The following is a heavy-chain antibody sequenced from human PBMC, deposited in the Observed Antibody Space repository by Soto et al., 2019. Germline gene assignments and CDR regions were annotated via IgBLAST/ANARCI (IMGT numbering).Heavy chain of an antibody. V-gene: IGHV5-10-1*01. Sequence: RGESLKISCQGSGYSFTTYWISWVRQMPGKGLEWMGKIDPADSSTNYSPSFQGHITISVDRSINTAHLQLSSLKAADTAVYYCARLEKWYYNYYGLDVWGQGTMVTVSS. CDR2: IDPADSST. J-gene: IGHJ6*02. CDR3: ARLEKWYYNYYGLDV. D-gene: IGHD1-26*01. CDR1: GYSFTTYW.